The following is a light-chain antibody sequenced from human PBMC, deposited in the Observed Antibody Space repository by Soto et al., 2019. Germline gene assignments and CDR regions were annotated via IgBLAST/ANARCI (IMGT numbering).Light chain of an antibody. CDR3: QQYNSYYPT. CDR1: QSISVW. CDR2: QAS. J-gene: IGKJ1*01. Sequence: DIQMTQSPSTLSASVGDRVTITCRASQSISVWLAWYQQKAGKAPKLLIYQASRLESGVPSRFSGSGSATEVTLTISGLQPGDYSTYYCQQYNSYYPTFGQGTKVEVK. V-gene: IGKV1-5*03.